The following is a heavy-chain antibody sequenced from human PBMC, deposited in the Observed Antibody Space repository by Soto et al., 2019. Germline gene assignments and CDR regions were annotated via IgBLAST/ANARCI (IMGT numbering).Heavy chain of an antibody. CDR3: ARCREEDFGGNIPYRWLDL. J-gene: IGHJ5*02. D-gene: IGHD4-17*01. V-gene: IGHV4-30-2*06. CDR2: IYPNGDT. CDR1: GASIRSGGFS. Sequence: PSETLSLTCLVSGASIRSGGFSWTWIRQSPGKGLEWIGSIYPNGDTNYNPSLKSRVTISMDRSNNHYSLMLTSATAADAAVYFCARCREEDFGGNIPYRWLDLWGQGTLVTVSS.